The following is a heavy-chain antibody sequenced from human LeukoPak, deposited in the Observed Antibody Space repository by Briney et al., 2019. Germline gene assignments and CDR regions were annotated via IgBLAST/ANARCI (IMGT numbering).Heavy chain of an antibody. V-gene: IGHV3-23*01. Sequence: GGSLRLSCAASRFIFSSYAMTWIRQAPGKGLEWVSRISGSGDTTYYADSVKGRFTIARDNSKNTLYLQMNCLRPEDTAVYYCAKAGLNYCGDYWGQGTLVIVSS. CDR2: ISGSGDTT. CDR1: RFIFSSYA. J-gene: IGHJ4*02. CDR3: AKAGLNYCGDY. D-gene: IGHD3-10*01.